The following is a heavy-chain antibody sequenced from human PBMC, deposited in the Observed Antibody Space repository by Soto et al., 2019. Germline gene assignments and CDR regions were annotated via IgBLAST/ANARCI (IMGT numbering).Heavy chain of an antibody. J-gene: IGHJ2*01. CDR3: ASDRGVQWLGWYFDL. D-gene: IGHD6-19*01. V-gene: IGHV3-30-3*01. Sequence: QVQLVESGGGVVQPGRSLRLSCAASGFTFSSYAMHWVRQAPGKGLELVAVISYDGSNKYYADSVKGRFTISRDNSKNALYLQMNSLRAEDTAVYYCASDRGVQWLGWYFDLWGRVTLVTVSS. CDR2: ISYDGSNK. CDR1: GFTFSSYA.